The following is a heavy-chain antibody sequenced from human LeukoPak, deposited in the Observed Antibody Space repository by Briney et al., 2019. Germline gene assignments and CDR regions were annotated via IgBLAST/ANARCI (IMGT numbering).Heavy chain of an antibody. J-gene: IGHJ5*02. D-gene: IGHD5-12*01. Sequence: ASVKVSCKASGYTFTSYDINWVRQATGQGLEWMGWMNPNSGNTGYAQKFQGRVTMTRNTSISTAYMELSSLRSEDTAVYYCARDRGYSGYEANWFDPWGQGTLVTVSS. CDR3: ARDRGYSGYEANWFDP. CDR2: MNPNSGNT. CDR1: GYTFTSYD. V-gene: IGHV1-8*01.